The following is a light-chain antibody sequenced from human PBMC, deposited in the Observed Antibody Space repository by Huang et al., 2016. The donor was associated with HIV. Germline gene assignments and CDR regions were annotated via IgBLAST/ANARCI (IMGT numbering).Light chain of an antibody. CDR1: QTISSSY. CDR3: QQYGISPQVT. CDR2: GAS. J-gene: IGKJ5*01. V-gene: IGKV3-20*01. Sequence: EIVLTQSPGTLSLSPGERATLSCRASQTISSSYLAWYQQKPGQAPRLLIYGASSRATGIPDRFSGSWSGTDFTLTISRLEPEDFAVYYCQQYGISPQVTFGQGTRLEIK.